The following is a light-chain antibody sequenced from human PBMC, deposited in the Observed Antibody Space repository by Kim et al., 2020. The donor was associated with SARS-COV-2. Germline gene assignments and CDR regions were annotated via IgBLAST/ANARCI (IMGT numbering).Light chain of an antibody. CDR1: QSVSSSY. J-gene: IGKJ4*01. CDR3: QQYGSSPLT. Sequence: EIVLTQSPGTLSLSPGERATLSCRASQSVSSSYVAWYQQKPGQAPRLVIYGSSSRATDIPDRFSGSGSGTDFTLTISRLEPEDFAVYYCQQYGSSPLTFGGGTKVDIK. CDR2: GSS. V-gene: IGKV3-20*01.